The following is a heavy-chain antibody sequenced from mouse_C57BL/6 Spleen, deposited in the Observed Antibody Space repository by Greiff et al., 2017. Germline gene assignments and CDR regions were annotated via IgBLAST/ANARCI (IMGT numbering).Heavy chain of an antibody. V-gene: IGHV1-43*01. J-gene: IGHJ2*01. D-gene: IGHD1-1*01. CDR3: ARGSGSSYDY. CDR2: INPSTGGT. Sequence: VQLQQSGPELVKPGASVKISCKASGYSFTGYYMHWVKQSSEKSLEWIGEINPSTGGTSYNQKFKGKATLTVDKSSSTAYMQLKSLTSEDSAVYYCARGSGSSYDYWGQGTTLTVSS. CDR1: GYSFTGYY.